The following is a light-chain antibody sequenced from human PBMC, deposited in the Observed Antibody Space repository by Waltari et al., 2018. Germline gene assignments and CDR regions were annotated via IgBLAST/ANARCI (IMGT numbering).Light chain of an antibody. J-gene: IGKJ5*01. Sequence: EIVLTQSPATLSLSPGDRATLSCRASHSVDTSLGWYQQKLGQAPRLLIYDVFYRATGIPARFSGRGSGTDFTLTISSLEPEDFALYFCQQRRDWPITFGQGTRLEIK. CDR3: QQRRDWPIT. CDR2: DVF. V-gene: IGKV3-11*01. CDR1: HSVDTS.